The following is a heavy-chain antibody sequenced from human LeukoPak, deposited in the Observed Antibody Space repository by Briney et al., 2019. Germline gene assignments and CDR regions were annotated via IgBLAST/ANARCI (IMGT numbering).Heavy chain of an antibody. J-gene: IGHJ4*02. Sequence: GGSLRLSCAASGFTFSDYYMSWIRQAPGKGLEWVSYISSSGSTIYYADSVKGRFTISRDNSKNTLSLQMNSLRVEDTAVYYCAKQNARGGTYEPVTVWGQAALVTVSS. CDR3: AKQNARGGTYEPVTV. V-gene: IGHV3-11*04. CDR2: ISSSGSTI. CDR1: GFTFSDYY. D-gene: IGHD3-16*01.